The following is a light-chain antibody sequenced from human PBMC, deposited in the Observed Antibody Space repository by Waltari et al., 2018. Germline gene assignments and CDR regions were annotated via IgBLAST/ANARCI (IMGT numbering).Light chain of an antibody. CDR3: CSYAGSSTLVV. V-gene: IGLV2-23*02. CDR1: SSDVGSYNL. CDR2: EVS. Sequence: QSALTQPASVSGSPGQSITISCTGTSSDVGSYNLVSWYQQHPGKAPKLKIYEVSKRPSWVSNRFSGFKSANTASLTIPVLQAEDEADYYCCSYAGSSTLVVFGGGTKLTVL. J-gene: IGLJ2*01.